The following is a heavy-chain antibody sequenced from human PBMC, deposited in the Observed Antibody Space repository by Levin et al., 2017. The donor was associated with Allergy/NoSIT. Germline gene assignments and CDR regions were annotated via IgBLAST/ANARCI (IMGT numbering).Heavy chain of an antibody. D-gene: IGHD6-19*01. V-gene: IGHV3-23*01. J-gene: IGHJ4*02. CDR2: LTGSGGDT. CDR1: GFTFSSYA. CDR3: AKDESRNGWYGYDY. Sequence: PGGSLRLSCATSGFTFSSYAMSWVRQAPGKGLEWVSSLTGSGGDTYYADSVKGRFTISRDNSKNTLYLQMNSLRADDTAIYYCAKDESRNGWYGYDYWGQGTLVTVSS.